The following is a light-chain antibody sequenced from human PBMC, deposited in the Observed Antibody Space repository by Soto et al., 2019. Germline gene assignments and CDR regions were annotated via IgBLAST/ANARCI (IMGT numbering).Light chain of an antibody. CDR2: GAS. CDR3: QQYGSSSWT. J-gene: IGKJ1*01. V-gene: IGKV3-20*01. CDR1: QSVSSSY. Sequence: EIVLTQSPGTLSLSPGERATLSCRASQSVSSSYLAWYQQRVGQAPRLLMYGASNRATGIPDRFSGSGYGTDFTITISRLEPEDFAVYYCQQYGSSSWTFGQGTKVEIK.